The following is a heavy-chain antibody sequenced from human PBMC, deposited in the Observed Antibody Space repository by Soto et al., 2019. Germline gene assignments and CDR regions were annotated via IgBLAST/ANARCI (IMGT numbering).Heavy chain of an antibody. CDR1: GGTFSSYA. CDR3: AAARYGAWGDYYGMDV. J-gene: IGHJ6*02. CDR2: MVPIFGTA. Sequence: SVKVSCKASGGTFSSYAMSWVGQAPGQGLEWMGGMVPIFGTANYAQKLQGRVTITADKSTSTAYMELSSLRSEDTAVYYCAAARYGAWGDYYGMDVWGQGTTVTVSS. V-gene: IGHV1-69*06. D-gene: IGHD3-16*01.